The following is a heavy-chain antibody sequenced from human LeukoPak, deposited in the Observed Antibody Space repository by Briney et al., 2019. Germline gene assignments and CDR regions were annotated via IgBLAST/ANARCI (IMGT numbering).Heavy chain of an antibody. CDR2: IIPIFGTA. D-gene: IGHD1-26*01. J-gene: IGHJ5*02. CDR1: GGTFSSYA. V-gene: IGHV1-69*05. CDR3: ARDFGWWELLSWFDP. Sequence: SVKVSCKATGGTFSSYAISWVRQAPGQGLEWMGRIIPIFGTANYAQKFQGRVTITTDESTSTAYMELSSLRSEDTAVYYCARDFGWWELLSWFDPWGQGTLVTVSS.